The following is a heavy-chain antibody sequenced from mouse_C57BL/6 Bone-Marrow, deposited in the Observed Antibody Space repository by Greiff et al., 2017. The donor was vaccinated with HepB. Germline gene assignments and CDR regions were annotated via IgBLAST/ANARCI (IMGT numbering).Heavy chain of an antibody. J-gene: IGHJ3*01. Sequence: EVMLVESGGGLVKPGGSLKLSCAASGFTFSDYGMHWVRQAPEKGLEWVAYISSGSSTIYYADTVKGRFTISRDNAKNTQFLQMTSLRSEDTAMYYCARLLYSNPFAYWGQGTLVTVSA. V-gene: IGHV5-17*01. D-gene: IGHD2-5*01. CDR1: GFTFSDYG. CDR2: ISSGSSTI. CDR3: ARLLYSNPFAY.